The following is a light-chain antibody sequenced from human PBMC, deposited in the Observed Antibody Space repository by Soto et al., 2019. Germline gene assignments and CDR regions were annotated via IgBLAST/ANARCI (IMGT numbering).Light chain of an antibody. CDR1: QSVSTL. CDR2: DAS. J-gene: IGKJ1*01. CDR3: QQRSNWPGT. V-gene: IGKV3-11*01. Sequence: EIVLTQSPATLSLSPGERATLSCRASQSVSTLLAWYQQKPGQAPRLLIYDASNRATGIPARFSGSGSGTDFILTISSLEHEDFAISYCQQRSNWPGTFGQGTKVEIK.